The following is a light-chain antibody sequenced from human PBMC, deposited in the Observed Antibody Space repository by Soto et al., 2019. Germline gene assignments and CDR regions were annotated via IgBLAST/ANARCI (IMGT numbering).Light chain of an antibody. CDR1: SSDIGRYNY. CDR2: EVR. J-gene: IGLJ3*02. CDR3: GSYGGSNNWV. V-gene: IGLV2-8*01. Sequence: QSALTQPPSASGSPGQSVTISCTGTSSDIGRYNYVSWYQQHPGTAPKLIIYEVRKRPSGVPDRFSGSKSANSASLTVFGLQAEDDADYYCGSYGGSNNWVFGGGTKVTVL.